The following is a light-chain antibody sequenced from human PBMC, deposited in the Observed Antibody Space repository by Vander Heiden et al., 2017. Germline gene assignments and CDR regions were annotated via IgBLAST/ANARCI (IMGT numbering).Light chain of an antibody. J-gene: IGKJ5*01. CDR2: AAS. V-gene: IGKV1-9*01. CDR3: QQLNSYPQIT. Sequence: IQLTQSPSSLSASVGDRVTITCRASQGISSYLAWYQQKPGKAPKLLIYAASTLQRGVPSRFSGSGSGTDFTLTISSLQPEDFATYYCQQLNSYPQITFGQGTRLEIK. CDR1: QGISSY.